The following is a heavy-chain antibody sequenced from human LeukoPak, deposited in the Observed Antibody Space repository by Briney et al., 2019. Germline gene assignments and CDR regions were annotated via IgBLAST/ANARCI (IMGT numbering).Heavy chain of an antibody. D-gene: IGHD4-17*01. Sequence: SETLSLTCTIFGGSINSSNWWNWVRQSPGKGLEWIGEIFRSGETNYNSSLESRLTISVDRTKNQFSLRLNSVTAADTAVCYCARGRHGDFGNWFDPWGQGTPVIVAS. J-gene: IGHJ5*02. CDR3: ARGRHGDFGNWFDP. CDR2: IFRSGET. CDR1: GGSINSSNW. V-gene: IGHV4-4*02.